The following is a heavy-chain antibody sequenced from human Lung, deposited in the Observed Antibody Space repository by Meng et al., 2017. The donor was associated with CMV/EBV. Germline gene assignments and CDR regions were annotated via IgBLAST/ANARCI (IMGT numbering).Heavy chain of an antibody. Sequence: SGPTLVKPTETLTLTCTVSGFSLSNTGMGVTWIRQPPGKALEWLAHIFSGDKKSTSPSLKSRLTISKDTSKSQVVLTMTNMDPVDTATYYCARIRYSDAISFSRRNNHQMAIDSWGQRXLVTVSS. CDR1: GFSLSNTGMG. CDR2: IFSGDKK. D-gene: IGHD1/OR15-1a*01. CDR3: ARIRYSDAISFSRRNNHQMAIDS. V-gene: IGHV2-26*01. J-gene: IGHJ4*02.